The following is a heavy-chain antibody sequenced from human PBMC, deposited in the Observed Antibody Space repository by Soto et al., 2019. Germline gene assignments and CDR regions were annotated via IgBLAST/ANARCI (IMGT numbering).Heavy chain of an antibody. Sequence: GGSLRLSCAASGFTFSSYGMHWVRQAPGKGLEWVAVISYDGSNKYYADSVKGRFTISRDNSKNTLYLQMNSLRAEDTAVYYCAKDAGFWSGYYVYYYYYGMDGWGQGTKVTVSS. J-gene: IGHJ6*02. CDR2: ISYDGSNK. D-gene: IGHD3-3*01. CDR1: GFTFSSYG. CDR3: AKDAGFWSGYYVYYYYYGMDG. V-gene: IGHV3-30*18.